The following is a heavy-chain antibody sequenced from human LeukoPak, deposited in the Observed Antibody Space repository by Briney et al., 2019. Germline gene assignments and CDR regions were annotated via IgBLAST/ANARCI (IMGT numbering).Heavy chain of an antibody. CDR1: GFTFSTYS. CDR2: ISSGSSYI. J-gene: IGHJ4*02. Sequence: GGSLRLSCAASGFTFSTYSMNWVRQAPGKGLEWVSFISSGSSYIYYADSVKGRFTISRDNSKNRLFLQMNSLKAEDTAVYYCAKLGGQWLADYYFDHWGQGTLVTVSS. CDR3: AKLGGQWLADYYFDH. V-gene: IGHV3-21*06. D-gene: IGHD6-19*01.